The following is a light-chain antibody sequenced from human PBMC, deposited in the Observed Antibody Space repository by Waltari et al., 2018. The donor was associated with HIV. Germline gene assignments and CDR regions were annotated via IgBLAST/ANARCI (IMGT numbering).Light chain of an antibody. J-gene: IGLJ3*02. CDR3: SSYANSDTLV. V-gene: IGLV2-14*01. CDR2: GVD. Sequence: QSALTQPASVAWTLGHPVPIPCTGTRNAIGFYNLPSWYRHHPGAAPQLMVYGVDAPPVWVSDRFSGSKSGNTASLTISTLQAEDEADYYCSSYANSDTLVFGGGTQLTVL. CDR1: RNAIGFYNL.